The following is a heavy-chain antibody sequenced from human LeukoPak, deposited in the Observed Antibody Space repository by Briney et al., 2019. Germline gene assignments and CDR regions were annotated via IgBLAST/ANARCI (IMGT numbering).Heavy chain of an antibody. CDR3: ARGWDVSPPGGY. Sequence: ASVKVSCKASGYTFTSYDMHWVRQAPGQRLEWMGWTNAGNGNTKYSQKFQGRVTITRDTSASRVYMELGSLRSEDTAVYYCARGWDVSPPGGYWGQGTLVTVSS. CDR1: GYTFTSYD. V-gene: IGHV1-3*01. D-gene: IGHD1-26*01. J-gene: IGHJ4*02. CDR2: TNAGNGNT.